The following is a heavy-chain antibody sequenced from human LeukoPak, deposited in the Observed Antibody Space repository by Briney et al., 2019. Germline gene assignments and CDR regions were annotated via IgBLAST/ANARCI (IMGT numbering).Heavy chain of an antibody. J-gene: IGHJ5*02. D-gene: IGHD4-11*01. CDR3: ARNDYSNYELWFDP. CDR1: GFTFSSYE. CDR2: ISSSGSTI. V-gene: IGHV3-48*03. Sequence: QSGGSLRLSCAASGFTFSSYEMNWVRQAPGKGLEWVSYISSSGSTIYYADSVKGRFTISRDNAKNSLYLQMNSLRAEDTAVYYCARNDYSNYELWFDPWGQGTLVTVSS.